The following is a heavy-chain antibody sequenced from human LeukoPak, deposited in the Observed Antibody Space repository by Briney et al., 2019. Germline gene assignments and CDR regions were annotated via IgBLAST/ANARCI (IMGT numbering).Heavy chain of an antibody. D-gene: IGHD3-3*01. V-gene: IGHV1-69*04. CDR3: ARDGIDDLTKSTIFGVVNYFDY. CDR1: GCTFTGYN. J-gene: IGHJ4*02. CDR2: INPNSGIA. Sequence: GASVKVSCKASGCTFTGYNINWVRQAPGQGLEWMGRINPNSGIANYAQKFQGRVTITGDKSTSTAYMELSSLRSDDTAVYYCARDGIDDLTKSTIFGVVNYFDYWGQGTLVTVSS.